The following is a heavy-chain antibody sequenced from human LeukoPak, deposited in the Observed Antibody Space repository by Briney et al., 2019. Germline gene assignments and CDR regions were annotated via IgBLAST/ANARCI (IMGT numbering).Heavy chain of an antibody. Sequence: PSETLSLTCTVSGGSISSSSYYWGWIRQPPGKGLEWIGSIYYSGSTYYNPSLKSRVTISVDTSKNQFSLKLSSVTAADTAVYYCARAPTVIVGVSYYFDYWGQGTLVTVSS. CDR3: ARAPTVIVGVSYYFDY. J-gene: IGHJ4*02. CDR2: IYYSGST. D-gene: IGHD1-26*01. CDR1: GGSISSSSYY. V-gene: IGHV4-39*07.